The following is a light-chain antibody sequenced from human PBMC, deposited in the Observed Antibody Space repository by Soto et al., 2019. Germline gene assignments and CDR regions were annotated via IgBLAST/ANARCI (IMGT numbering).Light chain of an antibody. CDR2: ATS. CDR3: QKYNSAPLT. J-gene: IGKJ4*01. CDR1: QGIAPY. Sequence: DVQMTQSPSSLSAFVGDRVTITCRASQGIAPYLAWFQQKPGKVPKLLIYATSTLQSGVPSRFSGSGSGTDLTLTISSLQPEDVATYYCQKYNSAPLTFGGGTKGEIK. V-gene: IGKV1-27*01.